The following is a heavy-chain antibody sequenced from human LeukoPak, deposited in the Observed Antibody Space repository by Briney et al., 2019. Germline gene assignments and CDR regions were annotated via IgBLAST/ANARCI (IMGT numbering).Heavy chain of an antibody. Sequence: PSETLSLTCTVSGGSISSYYWSWIRQPPGKGLEWIGYIYYSGSTNYNPSLKSRVTISVDTSKNQFSLKLSSVTAADTAVYYCARVGMRYYYYYMDVWGKGTTVTISS. J-gene: IGHJ6*03. CDR3: ARVGMRYYYYYMDV. CDR1: GGSISSYY. D-gene: IGHD1-26*01. CDR2: IYYSGST. V-gene: IGHV4-59*01.